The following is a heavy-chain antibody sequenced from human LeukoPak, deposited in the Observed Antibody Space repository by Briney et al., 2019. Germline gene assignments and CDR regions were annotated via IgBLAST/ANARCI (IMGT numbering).Heavy chain of an antibody. D-gene: IGHD6-19*01. J-gene: IGHJ4*02. CDR3: AKVGIAVAAPLQYFDY. Sequence: GGSLRLSCAASGFTFSSYGMHWVRQAPGKGLEWVAFIRYDGSNKYYADSVKGRFTISRDNSKNTLCLQMNSLRAEDTAVYYCAKVGIAVAAPLQYFDYWGQGTLVTVSS. CDR2: IRYDGSNK. V-gene: IGHV3-30*02. CDR1: GFTFSSYG.